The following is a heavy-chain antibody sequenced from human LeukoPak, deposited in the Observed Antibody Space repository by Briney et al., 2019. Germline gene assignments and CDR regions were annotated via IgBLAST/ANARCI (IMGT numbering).Heavy chain of an antibody. CDR2: FDPEDGAT. V-gene: IGHV1-24*01. J-gene: IGHJ4*02. D-gene: IGHD1-20*01. CDR3: AKRYNGNDYPY. Sequence: ASVKVSCKVSGYTLTELSMHWVRQAPGKGLEWMGGFDPEDGATIYAQKFQGRVTMTEDTSTDTAYVELTSLRSEDRALYYCAKRYNGNDYPYWGQGTLVTVSS. CDR1: GYTLTELS.